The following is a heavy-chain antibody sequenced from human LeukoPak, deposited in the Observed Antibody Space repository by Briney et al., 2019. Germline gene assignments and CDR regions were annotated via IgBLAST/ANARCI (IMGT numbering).Heavy chain of an antibody. D-gene: IGHD3-16*02. CDR2: INHSGST. Sequence: PGGSLRLSCAASGFTFSSHSMNWVRQAPGKGLEWRGEINHSGSTNYNPSLKSRVTISVDTSKNQFSLKLSSVTVADTAVYYCARGGRIRITFGGVIAKIWLDYWGQGTLVTVSS. V-gene: IGHV4-34*01. CDR3: ARGGRIRITFGGVIAKIWLDY. CDR1: GFTFSSHS. J-gene: IGHJ4*02.